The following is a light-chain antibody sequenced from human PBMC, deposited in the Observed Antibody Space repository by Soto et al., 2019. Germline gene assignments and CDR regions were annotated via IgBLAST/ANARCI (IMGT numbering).Light chain of an antibody. CDR1: QTIGSW. Sequence: IQMTQSPSTLSASVGDRVTVTCRASQTIGSWLAWYQQKPGRAPKLLIFDASSLESGVPSRFSGNGSGTEFTLTISGLQPDDFATYYCQQYMSYSFGQGTKVDIK. J-gene: IGKJ1*01. CDR2: DAS. CDR3: QQYMSYS. V-gene: IGKV1-5*01.